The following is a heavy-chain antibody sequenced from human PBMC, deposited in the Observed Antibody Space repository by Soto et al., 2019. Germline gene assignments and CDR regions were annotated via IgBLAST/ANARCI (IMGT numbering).Heavy chain of an antibody. J-gene: IGHJ6*04. CDR1: GYTFTRYG. V-gene: IGHV1-18*01. D-gene: IGHD2-8*01. CDR2: ISGYNGDA. CDR3: AKNGQPPYYYYGLDV. Sequence: ASAKVSCKASGYTFTRYGISWVRQAPGQGLEWMGWISGYNGDANYAQRFQGRVSMTIDTSTTTAYMELRTLTPDDTAVYYCAKNGQPPYYYYGLDVWGKGTTVTVSS.